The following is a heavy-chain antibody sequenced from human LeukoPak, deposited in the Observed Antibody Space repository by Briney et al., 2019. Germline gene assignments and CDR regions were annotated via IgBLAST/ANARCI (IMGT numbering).Heavy chain of an antibody. V-gene: IGHV3-7*01. D-gene: IGHD2-2*01. Sequence: GGSLRLSCAASGFTFSSYAMSWVRQAPGKGLEWVANIKQDGSEKYYVDSVKGRFTISRDNAKSSLYLQMNSLRAEDTAVYYCAVKGYCSSTSCLGLDYWGQGTLVTVSS. CDR2: IKQDGSEK. J-gene: IGHJ4*02. CDR3: AVKGYCSSTSCLGLDY. CDR1: GFTFSSYA.